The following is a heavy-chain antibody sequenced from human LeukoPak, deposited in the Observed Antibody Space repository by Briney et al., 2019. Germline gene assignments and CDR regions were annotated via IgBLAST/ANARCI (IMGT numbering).Heavy chain of an antibody. Sequence: GGSVRLSCAASGFTFSSYWMHWVRQAPGKGLVWVSRINSDGSSTSYADSVKGRFTISRDNAKNTLYLEMNSLRAEDTAVYYCAREEDILTGYYLVWGQGTLVTVSS. D-gene: IGHD3-9*01. V-gene: IGHV3-74*01. CDR2: INSDGSST. CDR1: GFTFSSYW. J-gene: IGHJ4*02. CDR3: AREEDILTGYYLV.